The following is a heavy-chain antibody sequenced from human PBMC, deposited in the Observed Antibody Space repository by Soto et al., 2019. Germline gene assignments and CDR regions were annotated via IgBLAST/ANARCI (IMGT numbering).Heavy chain of an antibody. V-gene: IGHV4-59*01. CDR3: ARGRRGDYVPFDY. CDR1: GDSISSYY. Sequence: QVQLQESGPGLVKPSETLSLTCTVSGDSISSYYWSWIRQPPGMGLEWIGYIYYSGSTNYNPSLKSRVTISVDTSKNQFSLKLSSVTAADTAVYYCARGRRGDYVPFDYWGQGTLVTVSS. J-gene: IGHJ4*02. D-gene: IGHD4-17*01. CDR2: IYYSGST.